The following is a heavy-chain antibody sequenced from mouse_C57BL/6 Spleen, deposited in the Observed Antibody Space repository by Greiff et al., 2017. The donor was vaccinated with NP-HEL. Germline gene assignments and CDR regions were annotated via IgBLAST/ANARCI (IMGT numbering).Heavy chain of an antibody. CDR3: AREGDYYGSSYVWFAY. D-gene: IGHD1-1*01. Sequence: EVQLVESEGGLVQPGSSMKLSCTASGFTFSDYYMAWVRQVPEKGLEWVAHINYDGSSTYYLDSLKSRFIISRDNAKNILYLQMSSLKSEDTATYYCAREGDYYGSSYVWFAYWGQGTLVTVSA. J-gene: IGHJ3*01. V-gene: IGHV5-16*01. CDR2: INYDGSST. CDR1: GFTFSDYY.